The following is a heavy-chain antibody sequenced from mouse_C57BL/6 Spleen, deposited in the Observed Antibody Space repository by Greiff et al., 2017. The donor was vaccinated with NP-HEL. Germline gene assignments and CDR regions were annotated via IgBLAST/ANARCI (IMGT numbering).Heavy chain of an antibody. CDR3: TRGNYGSSYSYWYFDV. Sequence: VQLQESGAELVRPGASVTLSCKASGYTFTDYEMHWVKQTPVHGLEWIGAIDPETGGTAYNQKFKGKAILTAYKSSSTAYLELRSLTSEDSAVYYCTRGNYGSSYSYWYFDVWGTGTTVTVSS. J-gene: IGHJ1*03. CDR1: GYTFTDYE. CDR2: IDPETGGT. D-gene: IGHD1-1*01. V-gene: IGHV1-15*01.